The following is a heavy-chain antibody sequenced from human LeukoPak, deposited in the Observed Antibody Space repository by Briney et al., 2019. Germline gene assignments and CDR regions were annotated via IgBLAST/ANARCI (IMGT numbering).Heavy chain of an antibody. J-gene: IGHJ6*04. Sequence: PGGSLRLSCAASGFTFSNAWMSWVRQAPGKGLEWVANIKQDGSEKYYVDSVKGRFTISRDNAKNSLYLQMNSLRAEDTAVYYCARDGWTAAAGMLYYYGMDVWGKGTTVTVSS. CDR2: IKQDGSEK. D-gene: IGHD6-13*01. CDR3: ARDGWTAAAGMLYYYGMDV. V-gene: IGHV3-7*03. CDR1: GFTFSNAW.